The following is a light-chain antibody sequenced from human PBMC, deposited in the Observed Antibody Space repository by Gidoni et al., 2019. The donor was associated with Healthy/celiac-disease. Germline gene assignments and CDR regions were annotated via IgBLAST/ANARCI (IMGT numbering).Light chain of an antibody. J-gene: IGLJ1*01. CDR1: ALPKQN. CDR2: KDS. Sequence: SYELTQPPSVPVSPGQTARITCSGDALPKQNAYWYQQKPGQAPVLVIYKDSERPSGIPERFSGSSSGTTVTLTISGVQAEDEADYYCQSADSSGTYRVFGTGTKVTVL. V-gene: IGLV3-25*03. CDR3: QSADSSGTYRV.